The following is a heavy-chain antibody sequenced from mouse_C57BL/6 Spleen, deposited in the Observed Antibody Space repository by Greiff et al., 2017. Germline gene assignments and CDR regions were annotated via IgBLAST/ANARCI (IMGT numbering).Heavy chain of an antibody. D-gene: IGHD1-1*01. Sequence: EVQRVESGGGLVQPKGSLKLSCAASGFSFNTYAMNWVRQAPGKGLEWVARIRSKSNNYATYYADSVKDRFTISRDDSESMLYLQMNNLKTEDTAMYYCVRHGSPYGSSSLDYWGQGTSVTVSS. CDR2: IRSKSNNYAT. CDR3: VRHGSPYGSSSLDY. J-gene: IGHJ4*01. CDR1: GFSFNTYA. V-gene: IGHV10-1*01.